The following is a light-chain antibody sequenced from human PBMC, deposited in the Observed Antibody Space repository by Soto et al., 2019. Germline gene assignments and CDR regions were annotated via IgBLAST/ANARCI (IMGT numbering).Light chain of an antibody. V-gene: IGLV2-14*01. CDR2: DVS. Sequence: QSALTQPASVSGSPGQSITISCTGTSSDDGGYNYVSWYQQHPGKAPKLMIYDVSNRPSGVSNRFSGSKSGNTASLPISGLQAEDEADYYCSSYTSSSTLVVFGGGTKLTVL. CDR1: SSDDGGYNY. CDR3: SSYTSSSTLVV. J-gene: IGLJ2*01.